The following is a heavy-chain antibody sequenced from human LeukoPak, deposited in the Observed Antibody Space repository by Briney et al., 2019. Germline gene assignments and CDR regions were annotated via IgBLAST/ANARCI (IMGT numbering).Heavy chain of an antibody. CDR1: GGSISSSNW. V-gene: IGHV4-4*02. Sequence: PSETLSLTCAVSGGSISSSNWWSWVRQPPGKGLEWIGEIYHSGSTNYNPSLKSRVTISVDTSKNQFSLKLSSVTAADTAVYYCARVNDYVWGSYRPYGFDPWGQGTLVTVSS. CDR3: ARVNDYVWGSYRPYGFDP. D-gene: IGHD3-16*02. CDR2: IYHSGST. J-gene: IGHJ5*02.